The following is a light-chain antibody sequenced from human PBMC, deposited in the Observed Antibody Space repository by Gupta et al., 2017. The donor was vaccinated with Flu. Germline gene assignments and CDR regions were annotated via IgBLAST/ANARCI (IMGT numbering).Light chain of an antibody. CDR3: QQYYSPPLT. CDR1: QSVLYSSDNKNY. V-gene: IGKV4-1*01. J-gene: IGKJ4*01. CDR2: WAS. Sequence: SLGERATINCKSSQSVLYSSDNKNYLAWYQQKPGQPPKLVIFWASTRESGVPDRFSGSGSGTDFTLTISSLQAEDVAVYYCQQYYSPPLTFGGGTKVEI.